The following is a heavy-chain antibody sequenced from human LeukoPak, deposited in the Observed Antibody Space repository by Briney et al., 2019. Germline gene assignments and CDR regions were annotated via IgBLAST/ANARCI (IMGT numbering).Heavy chain of an antibody. Sequence: PGGSLRLSCAASGFTFSSYGMHWVRQAPGKGLEWVAVIWYDGSNKYYADSVKGRFTISRDNSKNTLYLQMNSLRAEDTAVYYCARGMDVRAFDIWGQGTVVTVSS. CDR2: IWYDGSNK. J-gene: IGHJ3*02. D-gene: IGHD2-2*03. CDR3: ARGMDVRAFDI. V-gene: IGHV3-33*01. CDR1: GFTFSSYG.